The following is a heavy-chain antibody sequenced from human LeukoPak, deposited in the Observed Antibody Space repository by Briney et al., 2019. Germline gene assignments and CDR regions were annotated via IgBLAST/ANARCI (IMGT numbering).Heavy chain of an antibody. CDR3: AKDRGILTGYYIDFDY. Sequence: PGGSLRLSCAASGFTFRTYAMSWVRQAPGKGLEWVSAISGSGGSTYYADSVKGRFTISRDNSKNTLYLQMNSLRAEDTAVYYCAKDRGILTGYYIDFDYWGQGTLVTVSS. D-gene: IGHD3-9*01. CDR1: GFTFRTYA. J-gene: IGHJ4*02. V-gene: IGHV3-23*01. CDR2: ISGSGGST.